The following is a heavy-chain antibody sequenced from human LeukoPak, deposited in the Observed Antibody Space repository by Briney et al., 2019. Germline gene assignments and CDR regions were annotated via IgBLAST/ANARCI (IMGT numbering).Heavy chain of an antibody. V-gene: IGHV5-10-1*01. D-gene: IGHD6-13*01. J-gene: IGHJ5*01. CDR3: ARRVAAAGPRSWVDS. CDR2: VDPDDSYT. Sequence: GESLKISCQSSGYSFSTCWISWLLQMPGKGLEWMGSVDPDDSYTYYSPSFQGHVTLSVDKSITTAHLQWSSLKASDDTMYYCARRVAAAGPRSWVDSWGQGTLVSVSS. CDR1: GYSFSTCW.